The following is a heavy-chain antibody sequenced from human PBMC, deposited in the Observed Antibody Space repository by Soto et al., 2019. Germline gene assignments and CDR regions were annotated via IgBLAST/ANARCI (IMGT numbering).Heavy chain of an antibody. J-gene: IGHJ4*02. Sequence: SETLSLTCAVSGGSISSSYWWNWVRQPPGKGLEWIGKIYHSGSTNYNPSLKDRVTISVDKSNNQFSLRLSSVTAADTAVYFCVTSLNYDFWRDGGRHYYFDYWGQGALVTVSS. CDR1: GGSISSSYW. D-gene: IGHD3-3*01. CDR2: IYHSGST. V-gene: IGHV4-4*02. CDR3: VTSLNYDFWRDGGRHYYFDY.